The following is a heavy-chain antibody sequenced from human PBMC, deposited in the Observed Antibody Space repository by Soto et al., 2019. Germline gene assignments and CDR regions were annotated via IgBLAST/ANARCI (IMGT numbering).Heavy chain of an antibody. J-gene: IGHJ5*02. D-gene: IGHD3-9*01. Sequence: SETLSLTCTVSGGSISSYYWSWIRQPPGKGLEWIGYIYYSGSTNYNPSLKSRVTISVDTSKNQFSLKLSSVTAADTAVYYCARHVLGYDILTGYGIFDPWGQGTLVTVSS. V-gene: IGHV4-59*08. CDR1: GGSISSYY. CDR3: ARHVLGYDILTGYGIFDP. CDR2: IYYSGST.